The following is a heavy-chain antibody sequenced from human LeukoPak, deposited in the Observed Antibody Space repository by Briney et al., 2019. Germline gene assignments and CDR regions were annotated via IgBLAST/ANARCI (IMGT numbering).Heavy chain of an antibody. V-gene: IGHV4-39*01. J-gene: IGHJ4*02. CDR3: ARGVQGGDSGSYFDY. CDR2: IYYSGST. Sequence: SETLSLTCTVSGGSISSSSYYWGWIRQPPGKGLEWIGSIYYSGSTYYNPSLKSRVTISVDTSKNQFSLKLSSVTAADTAVYYCARGVQGGDSGSYFDYWGQGTLVTVSS. D-gene: IGHD1-26*01. CDR1: GGSISSSSYY.